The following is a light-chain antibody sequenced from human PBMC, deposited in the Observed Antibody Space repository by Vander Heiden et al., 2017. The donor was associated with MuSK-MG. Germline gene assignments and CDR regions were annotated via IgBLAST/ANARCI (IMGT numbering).Light chain of an antibody. V-gene: IGLV1-40*01. J-gene: IGLJ1*01. Sequence: QSVLTQPPSVSGAPGQRVTVSCTGSSSNIGAGYDVLWYQQLPGTAPKLLIDGNSNRPSGVPDRFSGSKSGTSASLAITGLQAEDEADYYCQSYDSSLSGPYVFGTGTKVTVL. CDR1: SSNIGAGYD. CDR3: QSYDSSLSGPYV. CDR2: GNS.